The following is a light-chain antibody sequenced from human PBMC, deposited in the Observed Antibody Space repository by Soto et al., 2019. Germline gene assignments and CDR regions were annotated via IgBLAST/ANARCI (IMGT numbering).Light chain of an antibody. J-gene: IGLJ2*01. CDR1: SSDVGSYDL. CDR3: CSYAGSSTHVV. Sequence: QSVLTQPASVSGSPGQSITISCTGTSSDVGSYDLVSWYQQHPDKAPKLMIYEGTKRPSGVSNRFSGSKSGNTASLTISGLRAEDEADYYCCSYAGSSTHVVFGGGTKLTVL. CDR2: EGT. V-gene: IGLV2-23*01.